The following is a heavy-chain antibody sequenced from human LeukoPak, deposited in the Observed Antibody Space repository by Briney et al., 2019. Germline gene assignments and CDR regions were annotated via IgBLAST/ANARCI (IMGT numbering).Heavy chain of an antibody. CDR2: IYPGDSDT. Sequence: GLPLQISCQGSGYSFTTYGVGSARPMPGKGLEWMGSIYPGDSDTKYTPSFQAQATISADKSISTAYLQWSSLKASDTAMYYCARHPGGAVDIWGQGTLVTVSS. D-gene: IGHD3-16*01. J-gene: IGHJ4*02. V-gene: IGHV5-51*01. CDR1: GYSFTTYG. CDR3: ARHPGGAVDI.